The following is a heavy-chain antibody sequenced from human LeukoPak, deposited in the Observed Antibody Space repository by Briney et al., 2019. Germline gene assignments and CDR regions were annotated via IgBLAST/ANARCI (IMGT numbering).Heavy chain of an antibody. CDR1: GFTFSSYA. CDR3: ARDPTWQLVLVGDY. D-gene: IGHD6-13*01. CDR2: ISYDGSNK. V-gene: IGHV3-30*04. Sequence: GGSLRLSCAASGFTFSSYAMHWVRQAPGKGLEWVAVISYDGSNKYYADSVKGRFTISRDNSKNTLYLQMNSLRAEDTAVYYCARDPTWQLVLVGDYWGQGTLVTVSS. J-gene: IGHJ4*02.